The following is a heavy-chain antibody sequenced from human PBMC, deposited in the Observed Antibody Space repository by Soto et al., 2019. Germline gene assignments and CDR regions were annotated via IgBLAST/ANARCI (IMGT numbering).Heavy chain of an antibody. CDR1: GGTFNSYT. CDR2: IIPILGIA. D-gene: IGHD6-19*01. Sequence: QVQLVQSGAEVKKPGSSVKVSCKASGGTFNSYTISWVRQAPGQGLEWMGRIIPILGIANYAQKFQGRVTITADKSTSTAYMELSSLRSEDTAVYYCARDLAVAGNALDYWGQGTLVTVSS. V-gene: IGHV1-69*08. J-gene: IGHJ4*02. CDR3: ARDLAVAGNALDY.